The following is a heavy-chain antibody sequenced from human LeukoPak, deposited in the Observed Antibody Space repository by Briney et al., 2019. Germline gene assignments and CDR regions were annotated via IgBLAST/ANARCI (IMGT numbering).Heavy chain of an antibody. CDR2: ISWNSGSI. J-gene: IGHJ6*02. CDR3: AKDMSSGFPYYYYYGMDV. D-gene: IGHD6-19*01. CDR1: GFTFDDYA. V-gene: IGHV3-9*01. Sequence: GRSLSLSCAASGFTFDDYAMHWVRQAPGKGLEWVSGISWNSGSIVYADSVKGRFTISRDNAKNSLYLQMNSLRAEDTALYYCAKDMSSGFPYYYYYGMDVWGQGTTVTVSS.